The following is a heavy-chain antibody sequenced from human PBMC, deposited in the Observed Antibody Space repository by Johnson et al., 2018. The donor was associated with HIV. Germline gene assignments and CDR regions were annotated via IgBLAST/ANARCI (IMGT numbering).Heavy chain of an antibody. D-gene: IGHD2-2*01. CDR3: ARAGYGSSTSCPDAAFDI. CDR2: ISYDGSNK. Sequence: QVKLVESGGGVVQPGRSLRLSCAASGFTFSSYAMHWVRQAPGKGLEWVAVISYDGSNKYYADSVKGRFTISRANSKNPLYLQRNSLRAEDTAVYYCARAGYGSSTSCPDAAFDIWGQGTMVTVSS. V-gene: IGHV3-30-3*01. CDR1: GFTFSSYA. J-gene: IGHJ3*02.